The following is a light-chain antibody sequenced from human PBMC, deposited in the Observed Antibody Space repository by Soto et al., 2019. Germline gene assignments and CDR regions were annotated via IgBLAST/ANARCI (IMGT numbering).Light chain of an antibody. CDR2: DVS. CDR3: SSYTSSSTYV. J-gene: IGLJ1*01. Sequence: QSVLTQPASVSGSHGQSIAISCTGTSRDVGGYNFVSWYKQHQHKAPKLMISDVSNRPSGVSNRFSGSKSGHTASLTISGLQAEDDADYSCSSYTSSSTYVFGTGTKVTVL. V-gene: IGLV2-14*01. CDR1: SRDVGGYNF.